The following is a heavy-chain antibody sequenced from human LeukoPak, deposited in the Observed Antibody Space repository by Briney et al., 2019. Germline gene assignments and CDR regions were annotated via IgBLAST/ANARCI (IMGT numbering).Heavy chain of an antibody. CDR1: GYTFTSHA. Sequence: ASVKVSFKASGYTFTSHAMHWVRQAPGQRLEWMGWINASNGNTKYSQKFQGRDTITRDTSASTAYMELSSLRSEDTAVYYCARADYYDSSGYYWEYFQRWGQGTLVTVSS. V-gene: IGHV1-3*01. J-gene: IGHJ1*01. CDR2: INASNGNT. CDR3: ARADYYDSSGYYWEYFQR. D-gene: IGHD3-22*01.